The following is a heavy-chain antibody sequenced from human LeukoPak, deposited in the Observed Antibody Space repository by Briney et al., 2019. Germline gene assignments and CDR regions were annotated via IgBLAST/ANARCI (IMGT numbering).Heavy chain of an antibody. CDR2: ISVYNVKT. Sequence: ASVKVSCKASGYSFRSYGITWVRQAPGQGLEWMGWISVYNVKTHYAQNLQGGVSMTTDTSTSTAYMELRSLRSDDTAVYYCARGTSSYSDYNTFDYWGQGTLVSVSS. J-gene: IGHJ4*02. CDR3: ARGTSSYSDYNTFDY. CDR1: GYSFRSYG. D-gene: IGHD4-11*01. V-gene: IGHV1-18*01.